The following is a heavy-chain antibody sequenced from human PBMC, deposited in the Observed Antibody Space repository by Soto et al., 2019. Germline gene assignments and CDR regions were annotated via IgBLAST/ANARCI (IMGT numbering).Heavy chain of an antibody. J-gene: IGHJ4*02. V-gene: IGHV3-74*01. Sequence: EVQLVESGGGLVQPGGSLSLSCAASGFTFSSYWMHWVRQAPGEGLVWVAHINTDGSSTTYADSVKGRFTVSRDNAKNTLFLQMNSLRAEDTAIYYRAREWFHSPGHWGQGTLVTVSS. CDR3: AREWFHSPGH. D-gene: IGHD3-22*01. CDR2: INTDGSST. CDR1: GFTFSSYW.